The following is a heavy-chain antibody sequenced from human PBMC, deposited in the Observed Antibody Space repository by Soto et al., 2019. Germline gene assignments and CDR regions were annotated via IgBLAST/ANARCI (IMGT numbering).Heavy chain of an antibody. D-gene: IGHD3-10*01. CDR2: IIPIEATV. J-gene: IGHJ6*01. Sequence: QVQLVQSGAEVKKPGSSVKVSCKASGGTFSNYALISWVRQAPGQGLEWMGGIIPIEATVNYAQKFQGRITITADESTTIVYMDLGSLRSEDTAMYYCARDLLGFGYTYGDVWGQGTTVTVSS. CDR3: ARDLLGFGYTYGDV. CDR1: GGTFSNYA. V-gene: IGHV1-69*12.